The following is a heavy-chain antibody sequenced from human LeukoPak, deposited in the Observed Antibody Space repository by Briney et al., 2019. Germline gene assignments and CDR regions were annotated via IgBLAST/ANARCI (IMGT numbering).Heavy chain of an antibody. D-gene: IGHD1-20*01. J-gene: IGHJ4*02. Sequence: SVTVSYKASGGTFNHYSISWLRQAPAQRLEWMGGIFPIFGLANYPQQFQGRVTITADKSTSTAYMELSSLRSEDTAVYDCARDIFNRQYNWIADALLDYWGQGTLVTVSS. CDR1: GGTFNHYS. CDR2: IFPIFGLA. CDR3: ARDIFNRQYNWIADALLDY. V-gene: IGHV1-69*17.